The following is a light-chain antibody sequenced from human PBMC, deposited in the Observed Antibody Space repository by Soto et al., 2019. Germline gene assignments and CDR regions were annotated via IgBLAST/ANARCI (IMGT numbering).Light chain of an antibody. CDR1: QSVSSSY. J-gene: IGKJ1*01. V-gene: IGKV3-20*01. CDR2: GAS. CDR3: QQYTSWT. Sequence: EIVLTQSPGTLSLSPGERATLSCRASQSVSSSYLAWYQQKPGQAPRLLIYGASSRATGIPDRFSGSGSGTDFTLTISRLAPEDFAVYYCQQYTSWTFGQGTKVEIK.